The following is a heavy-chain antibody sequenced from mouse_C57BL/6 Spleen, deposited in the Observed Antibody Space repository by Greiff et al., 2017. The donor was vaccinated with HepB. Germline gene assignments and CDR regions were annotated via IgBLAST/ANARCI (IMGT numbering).Heavy chain of an antibody. CDR1: GYSFTSYY. J-gene: IGHJ2*01. D-gene: IGHD1-1*01. V-gene: IGHV1-66*01. Sequence: VQLQQSGPELVKPGASVKISCKASGYSFTSYYIHWVKQRPGQGLEWIGWIYPGSGNTKYNEKFKGKATLTADTSSSTAYMQLSSLKSEDSAVYYCARAITTVVAFDYWGQGTTLTVSS. CDR3: ARAITTVVAFDY. CDR2: IYPGSGNT.